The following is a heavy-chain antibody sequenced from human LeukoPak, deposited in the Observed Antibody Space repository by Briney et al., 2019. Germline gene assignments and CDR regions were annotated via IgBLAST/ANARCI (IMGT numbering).Heavy chain of an antibody. CDR1: PFAFSLFS. CDR2: INSDGNRK. V-gene: IGHV3-74*03. D-gene: IGHD3-22*01. CDR3: ARDLYRIVVVPHYFDY. J-gene: IGHJ4*02. Sequence: PGGSLRLSCAASPFAFSLFSMHWVRQAPGKGLVWVSRINSDGNRKTYADSVKGRFTVSRDNAQNTLYLQMNSLRAEDTAVYYCARDLYRIVVVPHYFDYWGQGTLVTVSS.